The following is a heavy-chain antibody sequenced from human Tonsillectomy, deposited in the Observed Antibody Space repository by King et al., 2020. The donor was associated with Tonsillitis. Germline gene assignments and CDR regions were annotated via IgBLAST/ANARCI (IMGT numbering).Heavy chain of an antibody. D-gene: IGHD3-3*01. J-gene: IGHJ4*02. CDR2: IYYSGST. Sequence: VQLQESGPGLVKPSETLALTCTVSCGPICSYYWSLIRPRPWKGLEWVGYIYYSGSTDHKPALKGRVPISVDTHKNQFSLKRSSVTAADTAVYYCARGTDYDFWSGYYTLYYFDYWGQGTLVTVSS. CDR3: ARGTDYDFWSGYYTLYYFDY. CDR1: CGPICSYY. V-gene: IGHV4-59*01.